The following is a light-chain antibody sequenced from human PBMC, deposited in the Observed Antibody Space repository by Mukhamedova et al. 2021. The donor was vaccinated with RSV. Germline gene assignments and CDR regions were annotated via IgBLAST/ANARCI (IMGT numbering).Light chain of an antibody. V-gene: IGKV1-NL1*01. Sequence: WYQRRVHGKAPNLLLYDTSILESGVPSRFSGSASGADYTLTISSLQPEDFATYYCQHYFTTPTFGGGTRVEIK. CDR2: DTS. CDR3: QHYFTTPT. J-gene: IGKJ4*01.